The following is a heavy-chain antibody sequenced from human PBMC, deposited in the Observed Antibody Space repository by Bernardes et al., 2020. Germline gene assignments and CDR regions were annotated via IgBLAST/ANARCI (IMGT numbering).Heavy chain of an antibody. V-gene: IGHV3-30-3*01. CDR1: GFTFSSYA. D-gene: IGHD3-3*01. CDR3: AKGELDLGAYYDFWSGGLTRHYYYYGMDV. CDR2: ISYDGSNK. J-gene: IGHJ6*02. Sequence: GRSLRLSCAASGFTFSSYAMHWVRQAPGKGLEWVAVISYDGSNKYYADSVKGRFTISRDNSKNTLYLQMNSLRAEDTAVYYCAKGELDLGAYYDFWSGGLTRHYYYYGMDVWGQGTTVTVSS.